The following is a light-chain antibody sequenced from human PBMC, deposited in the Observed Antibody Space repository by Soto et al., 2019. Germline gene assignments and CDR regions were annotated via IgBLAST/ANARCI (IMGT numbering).Light chain of an antibody. Sequence: DIQMTQSPSSVSASVGDRVTITCRASQVINNWLAWYQQKPGKAPNLLIYAASTLQGGVPSRFSGSGSGTDFTLTISSLQPEDFATYYCQQANSFPFTFGPGTKVDIK. CDR1: QVINNW. CDR3: QQANSFPFT. V-gene: IGKV1-12*02. CDR2: AAS. J-gene: IGKJ3*01.